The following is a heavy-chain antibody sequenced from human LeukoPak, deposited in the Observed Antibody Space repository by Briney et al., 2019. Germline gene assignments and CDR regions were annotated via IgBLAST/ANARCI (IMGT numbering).Heavy chain of an antibody. D-gene: IGHD1-26*01. V-gene: IGHV3-21*06. CDR1: GFTFSSYS. CDR3: ARDTGWELLEDDAFDI. CDR2: ISSSSNYI. Sequence: TGGSLRLSCAASGFTFSSYSMNWVRQAPGKGLEWVSSISSSSNYIYYADSVKGRFTISRDNAKNSLYLQMNSLRAEDTAVYYCARDTGWELLEDDAFDIWGQGTMVTVSS. J-gene: IGHJ3*02.